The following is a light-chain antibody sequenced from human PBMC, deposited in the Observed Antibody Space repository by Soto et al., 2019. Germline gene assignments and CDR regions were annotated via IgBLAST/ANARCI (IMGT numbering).Light chain of an antibody. Sequence: ETVMTQSPATLSVSPGERATLSCRASQTIPNNLAWYQQRPGQAPRLLIYGASTRATGIPARFSGSGSGTEFTLTISSLQSEDFAIYYCQQYNNWPPYTFGQGTKLEIK. CDR1: QTIPNN. V-gene: IGKV3-15*01. CDR3: QQYNNWPPYT. J-gene: IGKJ2*01. CDR2: GAS.